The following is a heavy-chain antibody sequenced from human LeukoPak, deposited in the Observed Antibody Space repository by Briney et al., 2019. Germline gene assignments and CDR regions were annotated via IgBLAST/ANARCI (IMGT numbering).Heavy chain of an antibody. CDR2: TYYRSTWYN. CDR1: GDSVSSNSAA. J-gene: IGHJ5*02. CDR3: ARRLTQYDCFDP. V-gene: IGHV6-1*01. Sequence: SQTLSLTCGISGDSVSSNSAAWNWIRQSPSRGLEWLGRTYYRSTWYNDYAVSVRGRITDNPDTSKNQFSLHLNSVTPEDTAVYYCARRLTQYDCFDPWGQGILVTVSS. D-gene: IGHD2-2*01.